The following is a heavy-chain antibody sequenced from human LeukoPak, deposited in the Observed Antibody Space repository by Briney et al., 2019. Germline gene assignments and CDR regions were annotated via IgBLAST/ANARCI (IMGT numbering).Heavy chain of an antibody. J-gene: IGHJ4*02. D-gene: IGHD2-8*02. CDR1: GFTFSNSA. CDR3: AKDVLATSPYYFDY. Sequence: GGSLRLSCAASGFTFSNSAMTWVRQAPGKGLEWVSTIDSSGGSTYSADSVKGRFTISRDNSKNTLYLQMNSLRAEDTAVYYCAKDVLATSPYYFDYWGQGTLVTVSS. V-gene: IGHV3-23*01. CDR2: IDSSGGST.